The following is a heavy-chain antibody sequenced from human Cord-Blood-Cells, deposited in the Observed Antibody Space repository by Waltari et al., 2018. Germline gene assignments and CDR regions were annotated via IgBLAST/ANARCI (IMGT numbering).Heavy chain of an antibody. CDR3: ARSDSSSWFDY. CDR2: INAGNGNT. Sequence: QVQLVQSGAEVKKPGASVKVSCKASGYTFTSYAMHWVRQAPGQRLEWMGWINAGNGNTKYSQKFQGRVTITRDTSASTAYMELSSLRYEDTAVYYCARSDSSSWFDYWGQGTLVTVSS. V-gene: IGHV1-3*01. D-gene: IGHD6-13*01. J-gene: IGHJ4*02. CDR1: GYTFTSYA.